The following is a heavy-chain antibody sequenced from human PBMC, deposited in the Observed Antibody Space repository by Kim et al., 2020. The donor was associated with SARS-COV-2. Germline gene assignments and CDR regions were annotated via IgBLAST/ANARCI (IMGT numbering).Heavy chain of an antibody. J-gene: IGHJ4*01. CDR1: GFTFSSYG. CDR3: AKDSEHYGGNSCLDY. V-gene: IGHV3-30*18. CDR2: ISYDGSNK. Sequence: GVSLRLSCAASGFTFSSYGMHWVRQAPGKGLEWVAVISYDGSNKYYADSVKGRFTISRDNSKNTLYLQMNSLRAEDTAVYYCAKDSEHYGGNSCLDYWG. D-gene: IGHD4-17*01.